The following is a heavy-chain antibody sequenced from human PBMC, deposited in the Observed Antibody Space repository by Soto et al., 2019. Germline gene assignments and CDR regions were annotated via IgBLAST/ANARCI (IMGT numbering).Heavy chain of an antibody. CDR2: ISYDGSNK. CDR3: AKEGPYYYGMDV. V-gene: IGHV3-30*18. Sequence: PGRSLRLSCAASGFTFSSYGMHWVRQAPGKGLEWVAVISYDGSNKYYADSVKGRFTISRDNSKNTLYLQMNSLRAEDTAVHYCAKEGPYYYGMDVWGQGTTVTVSS. CDR1: GFTFSSYG. J-gene: IGHJ6*02.